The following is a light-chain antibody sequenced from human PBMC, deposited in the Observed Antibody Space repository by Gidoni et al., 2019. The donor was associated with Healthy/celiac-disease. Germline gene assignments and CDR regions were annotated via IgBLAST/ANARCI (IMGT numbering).Light chain of an antibody. J-gene: IGKJ1*01. CDR1: QSVSSN. Sequence: EIVMTQSPATLSVSPGERATLSCRASQSVSSNLAWYQQKPGQAPRLLISGASTRATGIPARFSGSGSGTEFTLTISSLQSEDVAVYYCQQYNNWLTWTFGQGTKVEIK. CDR2: GAS. V-gene: IGKV3-15*01. CDR3: QQYNNWLTWT.